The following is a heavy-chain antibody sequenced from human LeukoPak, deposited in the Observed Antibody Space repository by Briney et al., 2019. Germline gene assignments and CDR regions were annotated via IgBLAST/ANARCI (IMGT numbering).Heavy chain of an antibody. CDR3: ARGPEVGNYVWGSYRSYYFDY. J-gene: IGHJ4*02. Sequence: GGSLRLSCAASGFTFSSYGMHWVRQAPGEGLEWVSVIYSGGSTYYADSVKGRFTISRDNSKNTLYLQMNSLRAEDTAVYYCARGPEVGNYVWGSYRSYYFDYWGQGTLVTVSS. V-gene: IGHV3-NL1*01. CDR1: GFTFSSYG. D-gene: IGHD3-16*02. CDR2: IYSGGST.